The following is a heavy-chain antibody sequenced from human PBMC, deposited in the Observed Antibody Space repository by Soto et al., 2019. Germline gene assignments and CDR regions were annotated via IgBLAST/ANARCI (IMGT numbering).Heavy chain of an antibody. J-gene: IGHJ4*02. D-gene: IGHD3-3*02. Sequence: PGESLKISCMGVGYKFGSAWIGWVRQMPGKGLEWMGIIKPGTSDIRYSPSCRGHVTISADEAVSTAYLQWSSLKASDTAMYYCARQLSHICDSWGQGTLVTVSS. CDR2: IKPGTSDI. CDR3: ARQLSHICDS. CDR1: GYKFGSAW. V-gene: IGHV5-51*01.